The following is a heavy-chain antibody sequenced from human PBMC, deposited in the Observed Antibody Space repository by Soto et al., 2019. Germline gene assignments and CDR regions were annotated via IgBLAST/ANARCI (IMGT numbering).Heavy chain of an antibody. V-gene: IGHV3-48*03. CDR3: ARGGGELVMSC. J-gene: IGHJ4*02. D-gene: IGHD3-9*01. CDR2: ISSSGSTI. CDR1: GFTFSSYE. Sequence: GESLRLSCAASGFTFSSYEMNWVRQAPGKGLEWVSYISSSGSTIYYADSVKGRFTISRDNAKNSLYLQMDSLRAEDTAVYYCARGGGELVMSCWGQGTLVTVSS.